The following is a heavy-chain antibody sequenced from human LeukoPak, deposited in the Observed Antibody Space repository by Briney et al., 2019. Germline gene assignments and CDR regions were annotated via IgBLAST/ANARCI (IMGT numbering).Heavy chain of an antibody. Sequence: ASVKVSCKASGYTFTTYGMNWVRQAPGQGLGWMGWINTNTGNPTYAQGFTGRFVFSLDTSVSTAYLQISSLKAEDTALYYCARERFSGWFGAFDIWGQGTMVTVSS. CDR1: GYTFTTYG. CDR3: ARERFSGWFGAFDI. CDR2: INTNTGNP. D-gene: IGHD6-19*01. V-gene: IGHV7-4-1*02. J-gene: IGHJ3*02.